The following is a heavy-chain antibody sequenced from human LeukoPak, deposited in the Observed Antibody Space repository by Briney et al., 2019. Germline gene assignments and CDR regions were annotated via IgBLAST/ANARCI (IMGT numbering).Heavy chain of an antibody. Sequence: SVKVSCKASGYTFTGYYMHWVRQSPGQGLEWMGWINPNSGGTNYAQKLQGRVTMTEDTSTDTAYMELSSLRSEDTAVYYCATAPKLRFLEWLLHFDYWGQGTLVTVSS. CDR2: INPNSGGT. CDR3: ATAPKLRFLEWLLHFDY. D-gene: IGHD3-3*01. J-gene: IGHJ4*02. CDR1: GYTFTGYY. V-gene: IGHV1-2*02.